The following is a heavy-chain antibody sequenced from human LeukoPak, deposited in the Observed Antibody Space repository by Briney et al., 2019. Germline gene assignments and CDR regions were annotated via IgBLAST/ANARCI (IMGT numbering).Heavy chain of an antibody. V-gene: IGHV1-8*01. CDR3: ARALRLDGGWFDP. CDR2: MNPNSGNT. D-gene: IGHD3-16*01. Sequence: ASVKVSCKASRYTFTSYDINWVRQATGQGLEWMGWMNPNSGNTGYAQKFQGRVTMTRNTSISTAYMELSSLRSEDTAVYYCARALRLDGGWFDPWGQGTLVTVSS. J-gene: IGHJ5*02. CDR1: RYTFTSYD.